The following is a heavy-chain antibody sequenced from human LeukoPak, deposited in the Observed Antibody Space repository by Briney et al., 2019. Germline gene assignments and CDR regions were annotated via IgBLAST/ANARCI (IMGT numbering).Heavy chain of an antibody. V-gene: IGHV3-23*01. CDR3: AKLPYSSAWYIDY. CDR1: GFTFSNHA. J-gene: IGHJ4*02. CDR2: ISGSGGST. D-gene: IGHD6-19*01. Sequence: GGSLRLSCAASGFTFSNHAMSWVRQAPGKGLEWVSAISGSGGSTYYADSVKGRFTIYRDNSKNTLSLQMSSLRAEDTAVYYCAKLPYSSAWYIDYWGQGTLVTVSS.